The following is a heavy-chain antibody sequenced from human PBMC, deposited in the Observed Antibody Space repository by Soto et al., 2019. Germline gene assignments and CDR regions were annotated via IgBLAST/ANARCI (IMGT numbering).Heavy chain of an antibody. V-gene: IGHV3-7*01. CDR2: INQERSEK. D-gene: IGHD3-16*01. CDR3: VRQAGFSSGGSNHD. CDR1: RFSFSNHW. Sequence: GGSLRLSCGASRFSFSNHWMSLVRQSPGKGLEWVASINQERSEKYYVDSVKGRFTISRDNAKNSLFLQMNSLRAEDTAVYYCVRQAGFSSGGSNHDWGQGTLVTVSS. J-gene: IGHJ4*02.